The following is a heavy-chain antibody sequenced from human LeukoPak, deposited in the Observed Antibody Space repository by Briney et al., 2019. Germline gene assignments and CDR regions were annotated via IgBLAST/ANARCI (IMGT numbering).Heavy chain of an antibody. D-gene: IGHD5-18*01. J-gene: IGHJ4*02. Sequence: GGSLRLSCAASGFTFSSYGMHWVRQAPGKGLEWVAVISYDGSNKHYADSVKGRFTISRDNSKNTLYLQMNSLRAEDTAVCYCAKGSHRIQLWLRGENFDYWGQGTLVTVSS. V-gene: IGHV3-30*18. CDR3: AKGSHRIQLWLRGENFDY. CDR2: ISYDGSNK. CDR1: GFTFSSYG.